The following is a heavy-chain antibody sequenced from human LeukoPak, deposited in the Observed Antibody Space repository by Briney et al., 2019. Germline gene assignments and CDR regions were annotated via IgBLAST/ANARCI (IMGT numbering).Heavy chain of an antibody. V-gene: IGHV1-69*04. CDR3: ARVGATTLRDDY. D-gene: IGHD1-26*01. CDR1: GYTFTSYG. J-gene: IGHJ4*02. Sequence: GASVKVSCKASGYTFTSYGISWVRQAPGQGLAWMGRIIPILGIANYAQKFQGRVTITADKSTSTAYMELSSLRSEDTAVYYCARVGATTLRDDYWGQGTLVTVSS. CDR2: IIPILGIA.